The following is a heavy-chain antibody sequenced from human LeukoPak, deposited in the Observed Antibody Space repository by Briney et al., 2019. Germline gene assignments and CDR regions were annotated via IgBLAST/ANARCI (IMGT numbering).Heavy chain of an antibody. CDR1: GGTFSSYA. D-gene: IGHD3-22*01. V-gene: IGHV1-69*05. Sequence: SSVKVSCKASGGTFSSYAISWVRQAPGQGLEWMGGIIPIFGTANYAQKFQGRVTITTDESTSTAYMELSSLRSEDTAVCYCARPITMISREAFDIWGQGTMVTVSS. CDR3: ARPITMISREAFDI. J-gene: IGHJ3*02. CDR2: IIPIFGTA.